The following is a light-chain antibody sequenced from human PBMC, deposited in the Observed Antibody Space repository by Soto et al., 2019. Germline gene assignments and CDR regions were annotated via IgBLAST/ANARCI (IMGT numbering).Light chain of an antibody. CDR1: QDMGNS. CDR3: QQYDDMPIT. CDR2: DAS. J-gene: IGKJ5*01. V-gene: IGKV1-33*01. Sequence: DIQMTRCPSSLSASVGERVSFTCQASQDMGNSLNWYQQKPGKAPKLLIYDASTLEAGVSSRFSGSGSGTDFSFTISILQPEDMATHYSQQYDDMPITFGQGTRLEIK.